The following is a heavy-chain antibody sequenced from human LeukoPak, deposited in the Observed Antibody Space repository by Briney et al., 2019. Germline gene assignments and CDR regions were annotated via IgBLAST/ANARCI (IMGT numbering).Heavy chain of an antibody. CDR2: FKTNYNQV. J-gene: IGHJ4*02. V-gene: IGHV3-23*05. Sequence: GGSLRLSGVASGFTFSDYAMNWVRQAPGKGLEWVSTFKTNYNQVYYAESVRGRFTISTDNSKNTAYLQMNSLGVEDTALYYCARSVPDYTRFDFWGQGALVTVSS. CDR3: ARSVPDYTRFDF. D-gene: IGHD4-11*01. CDR1: GFTFSDYA.